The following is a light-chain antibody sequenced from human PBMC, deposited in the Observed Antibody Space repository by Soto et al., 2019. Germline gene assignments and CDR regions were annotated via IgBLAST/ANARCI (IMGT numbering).Light chain of an antibody. V-gene: IGLV4-69*01. CDR1: SGHSNYA. CDR2: LNSDGSH. J-gene: IGLJ2*01. Sequence: QSVLTQSPSASAFLGASVKLTCTLSSGHSNYAIAWHQQQSEKGPRYLMKLNSDGSHSKGDGIPDRCSGSSSGAERYLTISSLQSEDEADYYCQTWGSGIVVFGGGTKLTVL. CDR3: QTWGSGIVV.